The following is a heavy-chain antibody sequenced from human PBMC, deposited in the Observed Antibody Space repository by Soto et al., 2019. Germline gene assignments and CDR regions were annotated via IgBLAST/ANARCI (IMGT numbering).Heavy chain of an antibody. Sequence: ASVKVSCKASGYTFTSYAMHWVRQAPGQRLEWMGWINAGNGNTKYSQKFQGRVTITRDTSASTAYMELSSLRSEDTAVYYCATSIAVAGTRAFDYWGQGTLVTVSS. CDR1: GYTFTSYA. V-gene: IGHV1-3*01. CDR3: ATSIAVAGTRAFDY. J-gene: IGHJ4*02. CDR2: INAGNGNT. D-gene: IGHD6-19*01.